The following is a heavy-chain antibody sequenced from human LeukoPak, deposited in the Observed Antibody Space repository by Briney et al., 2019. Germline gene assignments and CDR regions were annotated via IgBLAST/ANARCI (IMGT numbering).Heavy chain of an antibody. D-gene: IGHD1-1*01. CDR3: AIWRSGNWFDP. Sequence: SETLSLTCAVYGGSFSGYYWSWIRQPPGKGLEWIGEINHSGSTNYNPSLKSRVTISVDTSKNQFSLKLSSVTAADTAVYYCAIWRSGNWFDPWGQGTLVTVSS. J-gene: IGHJ5*02. CDR2: INHSGST. CDR1: GGSFSGYY. V-gene: IGHV4-34*01.